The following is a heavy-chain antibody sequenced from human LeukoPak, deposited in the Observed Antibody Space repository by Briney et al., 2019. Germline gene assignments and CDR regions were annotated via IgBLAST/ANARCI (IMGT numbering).Heavy chain of an antibody. Sequence: ASVKVSCKASGYTFTSYGINWVRQATGQGLEWMGWMNPDNGNTGCAQKFQGRVTMTRNTSISTAYMELSSLRSEDTAVYYCARDSKRLRYFDWSPRYGMDVWGQGTTVTVSS. CDR2: MNPDNGNT. D-gene: IGHD3-9*01. J-gene: IGHJ6*02. CDR3: ARDSKRLRYFDWSPRYGMDV. CDR1: GYTFTSYG. V-gene: IGHV1-8*01.